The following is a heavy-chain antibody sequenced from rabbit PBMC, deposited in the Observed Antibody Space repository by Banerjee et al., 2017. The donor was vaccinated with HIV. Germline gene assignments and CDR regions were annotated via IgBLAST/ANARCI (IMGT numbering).Heavy chain of an antibody. CDR2: IYNGDGST. J-gene: IGHJ4*01. CDR3: ARDLVGVIGWNFGL. V-gene: IGHV1S47*01. CDR1: GFGFRNNA. Sequence: QERLVGSGGGPVQAEGSLKRPCKASGFGFRNNAMCWGRQTPGKGPEWIACIYNGDGSTYYASWVNGRFTISRSTSLNTVTLQMTSLTAADTATYSCARDLVGVIGWNFGLWGPGTLVTVS. D-gene: IGHD4-1*01.